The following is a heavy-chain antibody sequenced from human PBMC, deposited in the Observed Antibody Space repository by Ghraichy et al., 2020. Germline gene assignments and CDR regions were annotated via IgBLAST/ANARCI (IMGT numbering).Heavy chain of an antibody. CDR3: TTDGLVVVVVAATHDGMDV. CDR2: IKSKTDGGTT. Sequence: GGSLRLSCAASGFTFSNAWMSWVRQAPGKGLEWVGRIKSKTDGGTTDYAAPVKGRFTISRDDSKNTLYLQMNSLKTEDTAVYYCTTDGLVVVVVAATHDGMDVWGQGTTVTVSS. J-gene: IGHJ6*02. D-gene: IGHD2-15*01. CDR1: GFTFSNAW. V-gene: IGHV3-15*01.